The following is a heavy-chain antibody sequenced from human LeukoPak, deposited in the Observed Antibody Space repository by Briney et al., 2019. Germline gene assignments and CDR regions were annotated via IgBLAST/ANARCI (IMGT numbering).Heavy chain of an antibody. CDR2: ISYDGSNK. D-gene: IGHD2-8*01. CDR3: ARDRYYDAFDI. V-gene: IGHV3-30-3*01. Sequence: GGSLRLSCAASGFTFSSYWMSWVRQAPGKGLEWVAVISYDGSNKYYADSVKGRFTISRDNSKNTLYLQMNSLRAEDTAVYYCARDRYYDAFDIWGQGTMVTVSS. J-gene: IGHJ3*02. CDR1: GFTFSSYW.